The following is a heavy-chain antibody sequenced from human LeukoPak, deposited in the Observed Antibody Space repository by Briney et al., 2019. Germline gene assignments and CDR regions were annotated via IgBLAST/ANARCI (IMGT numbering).Heavy chain of an antibody. J-gene: IGHJ1*01. CDR1: GFTFSSYA. CDR3: AKYGCGGDCPLSYFQH. CDR2: ISGSGGST. Sequence: GGSLRLSCAASGFTFSSYAMSWVRQAPGKGLEGVSAISGSGGSTYYADSVKGRFTISRDNSKNTLYLQMNSLRAEGTAVYYCAKYGCGGDCPLSYFQHWGQGTLVTVSS. V-gene: IGHV3-23*01. D-gene: IGHD2-21*02.